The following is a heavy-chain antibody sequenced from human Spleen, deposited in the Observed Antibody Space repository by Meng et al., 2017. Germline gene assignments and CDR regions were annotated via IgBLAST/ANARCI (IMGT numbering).Heavy chain of an antibody. CDR2: IYPGDSDT. CDR1: GFRLTSYW. V-gene: IGHV5-51*01. D-gene: IGHD3-16*01. CDR3: TRLRSLHAFDI. J-gene: IGHJ3*02. Sequence: GGSLRLSCKGSGFRLTSYWIVWVRQRPGKGLEWMGIIYPGDSDTRYSPSFQGQVTISADKSISTAYLQWSSLKASDTAMYYCTRLRSLHAFDIWGQGTMVT.